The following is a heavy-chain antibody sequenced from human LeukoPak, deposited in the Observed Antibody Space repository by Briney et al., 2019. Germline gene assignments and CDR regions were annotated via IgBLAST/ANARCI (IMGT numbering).Heavy chain of an antibody. CDR3: AKDAGGVDGSFHI. D-gene: IGHD3-10*01. CDR2: ISGDGGST. J-gene: IGHJ3*02. CDR1: GFTFSSYA. V-gene: IGHV3-23*01. Sequence: GGSLRLSCAASGFTFSSYAMSWVRQAPGKGLEWVSAISGDGGSTFYADSVKGRFTISRDNSKSTLYLQMNSLRAEDTAVYYCAKDAGGVDGSFHIWGQGTMVTVSS.